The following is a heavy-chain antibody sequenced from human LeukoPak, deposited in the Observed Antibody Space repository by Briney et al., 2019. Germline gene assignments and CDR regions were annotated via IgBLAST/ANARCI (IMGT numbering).Heavy chain of an antibody. V-gene: IGHV4-61*02. Sequence: PSDTLSLTCTVSGPSISSGSYYSRCLRQPAGKGLEWTVRIYTSARTHHHPAHKTRVTISVDTSKNQFSLKLSSVTAADTAVYYCARDSVYYDSSGYYYEFYYYYMDVWGKGTTVTISS. CDR1: GPSISSGSYY. CDR2: IYTSART. CDR3: ARDSVYYDSSGYYYEFYYYYMDV. J-gene: IGHJ6*03. D-gene: IGHD3-22*01.